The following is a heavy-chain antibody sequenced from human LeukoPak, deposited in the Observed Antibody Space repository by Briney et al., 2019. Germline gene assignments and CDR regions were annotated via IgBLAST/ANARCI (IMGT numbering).Heavy chain of an antibody. CDR1: GGSISGSSYS. V-gene: IGHV4-39*01. J-gene: IGHJ4*02. CDR3: AAQWLVRDY. CDR2: IYYSGST. Sequence: SETLSLTCTVSGGSISGSSYSWGWIRQPPGKGLEWIGYIYYSGSTYYNPSLKSRVTISVDTSKNQFSLKLSSVTAADTAVYYCAAQWLVRDYWGQGTLVTVSS. D-gene: IGHD6-19*01.